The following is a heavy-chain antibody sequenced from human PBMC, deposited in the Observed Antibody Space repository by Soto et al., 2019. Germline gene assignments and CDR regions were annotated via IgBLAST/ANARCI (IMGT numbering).Heavy chain of an antibody. Sequence: LSLTCTVSGGSISSGDYYWSWIRQHPGKGLDWIGYIYYSGSTNYNPSLKSRVTISVDTSKNQFSLKLNAVTAADTAVYYSARGSEAWFDPWGQGTLVTVSS. J-gene: IGHJ5*02. V-gene: IGHV4-31*03. CDR3: ARGSEAWFDP. CDR1: GGSISSGDYY. CDR2: IYYSGST.